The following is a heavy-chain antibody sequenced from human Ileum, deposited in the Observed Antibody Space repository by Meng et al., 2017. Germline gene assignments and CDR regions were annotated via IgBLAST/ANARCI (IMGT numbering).Heavy chain of an antibody. V-gene: IGHV4-31*03. J-gene: IGHJ4*02. CDR3: ARLSGGYYFDTSGPDY. CDR2: IHYTGST. CDR1: GGSSGSAAYY. D-gene: IGHD3-22*01. Sequence: QVQLQESGPGRGKGSQTLARTGTVSGGSSGSAAYYWTWIRQHPAKGLEWIGYIHYTGSTSYNPSLESRTSTSIDTSNNQFSLKVTSVTAADTAVYYCARLSGGYYFDTSGPDYWGQGTLVTVSS.